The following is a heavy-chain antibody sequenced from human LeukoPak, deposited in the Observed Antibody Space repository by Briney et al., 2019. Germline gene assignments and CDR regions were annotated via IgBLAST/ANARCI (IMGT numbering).Heavy chain of an antibody. J-gene: IGHJ6*04. CDR3: ARGDCSGGSCYFNRDYYYGMDV. CDR1: GYTFTSYA. D-gene: IGHD2-15*01. CDR2: INAGNGNT. V-gene: IGHV1-3*01. Sequence: DSVKVSCKASGYTFTSYAMHWVRQAPGQRLEWMGWINAGNGNTKYSQKFQGRVTITRDTSASTAYMELSSLRSEDTAVYYCARGDCSGGSCYFNRDYYYGMDVWGKGTTVTVSS.